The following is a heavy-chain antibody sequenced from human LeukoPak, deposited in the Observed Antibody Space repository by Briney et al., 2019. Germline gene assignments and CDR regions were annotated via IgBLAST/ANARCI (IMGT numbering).Heavy chain of an antibody. D-gene: IGHD3-10*01. V-gene: IGHV4-30-4*01. CDR3: ASRYGSGTFSEY. J-gene: IGHJ4*01. Sequence: SETLSLTCTVSGVSISRGNYFWTWIRQSPGEGLEWLGYIYYSGDTYYNSSLKSRLTISVDTSKNQFSLKLNSVTVADTAVYYCASRYGSGTFSEYWGHGTLVTVSS. CDR1: GVSISRGNYF. CDR2: IYYSGDT.